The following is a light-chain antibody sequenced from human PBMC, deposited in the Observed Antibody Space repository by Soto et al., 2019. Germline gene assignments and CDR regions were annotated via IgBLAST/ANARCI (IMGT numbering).Light chain of an antibody. V-gene: IGLV2-8*01. CDR2: EVS. Sequence: QSVLTQPPSASGSPGQSVTISCTGTSSDFGDYKYVSWYQLHPGKAPKLMIYEVSKRPSGVPDRFSGSKSGNTASLTVSGPQAEDEADYYCSSYAGSGNLGVFGGGTKLTVL. CDR3: SSYAGSGNLGV. CDR1: SSDFGDYKY. J-gene: IGLJ3*02.